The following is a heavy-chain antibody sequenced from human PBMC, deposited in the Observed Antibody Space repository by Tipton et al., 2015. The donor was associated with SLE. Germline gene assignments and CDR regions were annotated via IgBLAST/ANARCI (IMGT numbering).Heavy chain of an antibody. CDR3: ARGIQRGYARSLKSHNWFDP. V-gene: IGHV4-59*08. D-gene: IGHD2-15*01. Sequence: TLSLTCSVSDGSIVSYYWNWIRQPPGKGLEWIGFIYYMGSTTYNPSLESRVTISIDTSKMQFSLRLSSVTAADTAVYYCARGIQRGYARSLKSHNWFDPLGQGTLVTVSS. CDR2: IYYMGST. CDR1: DGSIVSYY. J-gene: IGHJ5*02.